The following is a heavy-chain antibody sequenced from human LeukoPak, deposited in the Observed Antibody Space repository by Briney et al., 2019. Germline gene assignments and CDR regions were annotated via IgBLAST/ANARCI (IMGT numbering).Heavy chain of an antibody. CDR1: GFTFSSYA. Sequence: GGSLRLSCAASGFTFSSYAMSWVRQAPGKGLEWVSGISGSGGSTYYADSVKGRFTISRDNSKNTLYMQMNSLRAEDTAVYYCASIVGATQGVDYWGQGTLVIVSS. J-gene: IGHJ4*02. D-gene: IGHD1-26*01. CDR2: ISGSGGST. V-gene: IGHV3-23*01. CDR3: ASIVGATQGVDY.